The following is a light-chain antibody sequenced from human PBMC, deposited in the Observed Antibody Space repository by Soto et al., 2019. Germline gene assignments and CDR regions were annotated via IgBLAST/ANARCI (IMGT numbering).Light chain of an antibody. CDR3: QQYGSSGT. CDR2: AAS. Sequence: EIVLTQSPGTLSLSPGESATLSCRASQSVSNNYLAWYQQKPGQAPRLLIYAASNRATGIPDRFSGSGSGTDFTLTISRLEPEDFAVYYCQQYGSSGTVGQGTKGDIK. J-gene: IGKJ1*01. CDR1: QSVSNNY. V-gene: IGKV3-20*01.